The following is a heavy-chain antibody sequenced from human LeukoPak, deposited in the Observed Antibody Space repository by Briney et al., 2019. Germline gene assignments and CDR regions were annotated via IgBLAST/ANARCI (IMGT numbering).Heavy chain of an antibody. V-gene: IGHV5-51*01. D-gene: IGHD4-23*01. CDR1: GYSLTSNW. Sequence: GESLKISCKGSGYSLTSNWIGWVRQMPGKGLECMGIIYPGDSDTRYSPSFQGQVTISADKSISTAYLQWSSLKASDTAMYYCARTTVVTPRKTYYYYGMDVWGQGTTVIVSS. J-gene: IGHJ6*02. CDR3: ARTTVVTPRKTYYYYGMDV. CDR2: IYPGDSDT.